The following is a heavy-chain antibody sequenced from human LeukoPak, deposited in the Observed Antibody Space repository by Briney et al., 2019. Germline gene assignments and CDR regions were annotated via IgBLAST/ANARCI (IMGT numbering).Heavy chain of an antibody. CDR1: GGTFSSYA. CDR2: IIPIFGTA. V-gene: IGHV1-69*05. Sequence: SVKVSCKASGGTFSSYAISWVRQAPGQGLEWMGRIIPIFGTANYAQKFQGRVTITTDESTSTAYMELSSLRSEDTAVYYCARSEDYYDCSGYYYGFDYWGQGTLVTVSS. D-gene: IGHD3-22*01. J-gene: IGHJ4*02. CDR3: ARSEDYYDCSGYYYGFDY.